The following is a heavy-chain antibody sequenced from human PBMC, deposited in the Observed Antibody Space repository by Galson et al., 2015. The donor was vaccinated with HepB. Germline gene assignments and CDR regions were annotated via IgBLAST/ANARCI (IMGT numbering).Heavy chain of an antibody. J-gene: IGHJ3*02. Sequence: SVKVSCKASGHTFTGYYIHWLRQAPGQGLEWMAWINPDSGGTNYAQNFQGRVTMTRDTSISTVYMELSNLRSDDTAVYYCASPIVIVPADAFDIWGQGTMVIVSS. CDR2: INPDSGGT. D-gene: IGHD2-2*01. CDR1: GHTFTGYY. CDR3: ASPIVIVPADAFDI. V-gene: IGHV1-2*02.